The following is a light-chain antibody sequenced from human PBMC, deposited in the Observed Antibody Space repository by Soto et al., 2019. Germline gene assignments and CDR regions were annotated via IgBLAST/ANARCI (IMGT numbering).Light chain of an antibody. CDR1: QSIGNH. CDR3: QLAANPLAT. CDR2: GAS. V-gene: IGKV1-39*02. Sequence: DLFTFSCRASQSIGNHLNWYQQKPGKAPKFLIYGASTLQIWVPSRFTGSGSGTDFTLTCTSLQAEDFTPYYTQLAANPLATFAHGTRLE. J-gene: IGKJ5*01.